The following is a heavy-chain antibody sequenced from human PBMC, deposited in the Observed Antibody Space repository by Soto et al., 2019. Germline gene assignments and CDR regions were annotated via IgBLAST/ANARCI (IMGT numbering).Heavy chain of an antibody. Sequence: AASVKVSCKASGYTFTSYDINWVRQATGQGLEWMGWMNPNSGNTGYAQKFQGRVTMTRNTSISTAYMELSSLRSEDTAVYYCAGPTSGWYQEDYWGQGTRVTVSS. CDR2: MNPNSGNT. V-gene: IGHV1-8*01. J-gene: IGHJ4*02. CDR3: AGPTSGWYQEDY. CDR1: GYTFTSYD. D-gene: IGHD6-19*01.